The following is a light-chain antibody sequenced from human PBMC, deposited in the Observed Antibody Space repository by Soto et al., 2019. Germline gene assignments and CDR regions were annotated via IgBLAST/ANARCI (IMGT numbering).Light chain of an antibody. V-gene: IGKV4-1*01. CDR3: QQYYSTPLT. J-gene: IGKJ4*01. Sequence: DIVMTQSPDSLAVSLGERATINCKYSQSVLYSSNNKNYLAWYQQKPGQPPKLLIYWASTRESGVPDRFSGSGSGTDFNLTISSLQAEDVAVYYCQQYYSTPLTFGGGTKVEIK. CDR2: WAS. CDR1: QSVLYSSNNKNY.